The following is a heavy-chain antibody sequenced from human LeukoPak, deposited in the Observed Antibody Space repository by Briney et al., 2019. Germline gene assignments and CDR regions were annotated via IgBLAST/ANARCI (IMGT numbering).Heavy chain of an antibody. D-gene: IGHD3-10*02. CDR2: IGLDGSQQ. CDR3: GGEPRMLAY. Sequence: GGSLRLSCAASGFAFSGYWMSWVRQAPGKGLEWVASIGLDGSQQKYADSVKGRFTISRDNAKNSLFLQMNGSRAEDTAVYYCGGEPRMLAYWGKGTLVTVSS. CDR1: GFAFSGYW. V-gene: IGHV3-7*01. J-gene: IGHJ4*02.